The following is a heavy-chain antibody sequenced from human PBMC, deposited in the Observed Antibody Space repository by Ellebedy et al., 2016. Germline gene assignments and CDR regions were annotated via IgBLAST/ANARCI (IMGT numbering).Heavy chain of an antibody. D-gene: IGHD7-27*01. Sequence: ASVKVSXKASGYTFTSYDFNWVRQATGQGLEWMGWMNPNSGNTAYAQRFQGRITMTRNTSISTAYMELSSLRSEDTAVYYCARGSQRANNWGHVTTDDAFDIWGPGTMVTVSS. CDR1: GYTFTSYD. CDR2: MNPNSGNT. J-gene: IGHJ3*02. V-gene: IGHV1-8*01. CDR3: ARGSQRANNWGHVTTDDAFDI.